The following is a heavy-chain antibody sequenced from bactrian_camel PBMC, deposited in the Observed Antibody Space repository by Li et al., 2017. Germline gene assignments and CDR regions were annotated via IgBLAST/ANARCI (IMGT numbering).Heavy chain of an antibody. Sequence: HVQLVESGGGSVRPGESLKLTCKDLRYSYTSYCMGWFRQAPGKERERVADFGGDGTTNYAASVKGRFTISQDVAKNGLYLQTNDLVPEDTAMYICAARGCWDPWTRESHYGRGTQVTVS. CDR1: RYSYTSYC. CDR2: FGGDGTT. V-gene: IGHV3S26*01. J-gene: IGHJ4*01. D-gene: IGHD3*01.